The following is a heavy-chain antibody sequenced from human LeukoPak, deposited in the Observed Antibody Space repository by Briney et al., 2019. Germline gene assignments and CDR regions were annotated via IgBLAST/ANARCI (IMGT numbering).Heavy chain of an antibody. CDR1: GGSLSSYS. D-gene: IGHD3-10*01. Sequence: SETLSLTCTVSGGSLSSYSWSWIRQPPGKGLEGIGYIYYSGRTVYNPSLKSRVTISLDTSKNQFSLKLSSVTAADTAVYYCASDYGSGSYRFDFWGQGTLVSVSS. J-gene: IGHJ4*02. CDR2: IYYSGRT. V-gene: IGHV4-59*01. CDR3: ASDYGSGSYRFDF.